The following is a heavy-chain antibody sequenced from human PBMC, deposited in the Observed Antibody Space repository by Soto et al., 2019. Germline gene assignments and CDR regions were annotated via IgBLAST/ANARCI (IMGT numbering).Heavy chain of an antibody. Sequence: GGSLRLSCAASGFTFSSYSMNWVRQAPGKGLEWVSSISSSSSYIYYADSVKGRFTISRDNAKNSLYLQMNSLRAEDTAVYYCASYDILTGLNWYDPWGQGTLVTVPS. J-gene: IGHJ5*02. D-gene: IGHD3-9*01. V-gene: IGHV3-21*01. CDR2: ISSSSSYI. CDR3: ASYDILTGLNWYDP. CDR1: GFTFSSYS.